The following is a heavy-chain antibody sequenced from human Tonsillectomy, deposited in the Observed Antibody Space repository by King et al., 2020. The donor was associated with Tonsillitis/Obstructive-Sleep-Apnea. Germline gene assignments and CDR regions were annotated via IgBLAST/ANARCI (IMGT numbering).Heavy chain of an antibody. CDR3: ARDSISHYYDSSGYYTFNY. CDR1: GYTFTSYY. V-gene: IGHV1-18*04. Sequence: VQLVESGAEVKKPGASVKVSCKASGYTFTSYYIHWVRQAPGQGLEWMAWISAHNGHTNYAQKLQGRVTVTTDTSTSSAYMELRSMGSDDTAVYYCARDSISHYYDSSGYYTFNYWGQGNLVTVSS. CDR2: ISAHNGHT. D-gene: IGHD3-22*01. J-gene: IGHJ4*02.